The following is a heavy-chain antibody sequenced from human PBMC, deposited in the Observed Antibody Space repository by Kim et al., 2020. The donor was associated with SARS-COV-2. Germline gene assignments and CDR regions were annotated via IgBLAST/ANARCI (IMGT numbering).Heavy chain of an antibody. V-gene: IGHV4-31*03. CDR3: AGDGRRERTVDI. CDR1: GGSISSGGYY. J-gene: IGHJ3*02. D-gene: IGHD1-26*01. CDR2: IYYSGST. Sequence: SETLSLTCTVSGGSISSGGYYWSWIRQHPGKGLEWIGYIYYSGSTYYNPSLKSRVTISVDTSKNQFSLKLSSVTAADTAVYYCAGDGRRERTVDIWGQGTMVTVSS.